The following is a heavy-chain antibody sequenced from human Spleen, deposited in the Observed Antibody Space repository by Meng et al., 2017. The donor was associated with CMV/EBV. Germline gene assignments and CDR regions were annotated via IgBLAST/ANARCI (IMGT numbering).Heavy chain of an antibody. V-gene: IGHV1-18*01. Sequence: ASVKVSCKASGYTFTSYGISWVRQAPGQGLEWMGWISAYNGNTNYAQKLQGRVTMTTDTSTSTAYMELRSLRSDDTAVYYCARVGGILPAAKNWFDPWGQGTLVTVSS. CDR3: ARVGGILPAAKNWFDP. CDR2: ISAYNGNT. D-gene: IGHD2-2*01. CDR1: GYTFTSYG. J-gene: IGHJ5*02.